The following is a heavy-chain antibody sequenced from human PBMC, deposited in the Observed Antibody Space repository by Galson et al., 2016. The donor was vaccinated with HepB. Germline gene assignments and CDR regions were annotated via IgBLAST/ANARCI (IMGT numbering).Heavy chain of an antibody. CDR3: ARPYNYETSGFHQCFLH. V-gene: IGHV3-48*02. J-gene: IGHJ1*01. CDR2: ISSSSYTT. D-gene: IGHD3-22*01. Sequence: SLRLSCAASGFTFSSYSMSWVRQAPGKGLEWVSYISSSSYTTHYADSVKGRFIISRDNAKNSLYLQMDSLRDEDTAMYYCARPYNYETSGFHQCFLHWGQGTLVTASS. CDR1: GFTFSSYS.